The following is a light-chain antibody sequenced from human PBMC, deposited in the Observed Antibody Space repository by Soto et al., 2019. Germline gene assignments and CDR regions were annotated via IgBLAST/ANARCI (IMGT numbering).Light chain of an antibody. CDR3: QTWGTGIQV. CDR2: LTSDGSH. Sequence: QSVLPQSPSASASLGASGKLTFTLSSGHSSYAIAWHQQQPEKGPRYLMKLTSDGSHSKGDGIPDRFSGSSSGAERYLTISSLQSEDEADYYCQTWGTGIQVFGGGTKLTVL. CDR1: SGHSSYA. J-gene: IGLJ2*01. V-gene: IGLV4-69*01.